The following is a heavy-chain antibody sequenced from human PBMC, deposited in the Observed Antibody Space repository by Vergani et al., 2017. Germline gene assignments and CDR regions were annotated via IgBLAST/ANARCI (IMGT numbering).Heavy chain of an antibody. D-gene: IGHD5-18*01. CDR3: ATWYRYGQANNAFDI. J-gene: IGHJ3*02. CDR1: GGSISSYY. CDR2: IYYSGST. Sequence: QVQLQESGPGLVKPSETLSLTCTVSGGSISSYYWSWIRQPPGKGLEWIGYIYYSGSTNYNPSLKSRVTISVVTSKDQFSLKLSSMTAADAVIYYCATWYRYGQANNAFDIWGQGTMVTVSS. V-gene: IGHV4-59*08.